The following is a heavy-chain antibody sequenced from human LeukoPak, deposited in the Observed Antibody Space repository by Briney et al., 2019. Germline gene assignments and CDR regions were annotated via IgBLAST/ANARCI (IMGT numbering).Heavy chain of an antibody. CDR3: AREDYCGGGSCYSGYFQH. V-gene: IGHV4-59*01. CDR1: GGSISSYY. D-gene: IGHD2-15*01. Sequence: SETLSLTCTVSGGSISSYYWSWIRQPPGEGLEWIGYIYYSGITDYSPSLRSRVTISVDTSKNQFSLKLSSVTAADTVVYYCAREDYCGGGSCYSGYFQHWGQGTLVTVSS. CDR2: IYYSGIT. J-gene: IGHJ1*01.